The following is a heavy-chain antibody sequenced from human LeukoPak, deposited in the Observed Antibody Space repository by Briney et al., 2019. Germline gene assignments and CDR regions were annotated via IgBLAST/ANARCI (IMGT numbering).Heavy chain of an antibody. CDR2: ISGSGGST. CDR1: GFTFSSYA. CDR3: AKDEFRTLYSSGWYAG. J-gene: IGHJ4*02. Sequence: GGSLRLSCAASGFTFSSYAVSWVRQAPGKGLEWVSAISGSGGSTYYADSVKGRFTISRDNSKNTLYLQMNSLRAEDTAVYYCAKDEFRTLYSSGWYAGWGQGTLVTVSS. V-gene: IGHV3-23*01. D-gene: IGHD6-19*01.